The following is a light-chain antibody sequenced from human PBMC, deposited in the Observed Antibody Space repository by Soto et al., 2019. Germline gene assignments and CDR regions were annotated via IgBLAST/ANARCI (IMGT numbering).Light chain of an antibody. V-gene: IGLV1-47*01. J-gene: IGLJ1*01. CDR1: NSRSGSNY. CDR3: AKWDDSLRVYV. CDR2: RND. Sequence: QSVLPQPPSASGTPGQRVTISCSTSNSRSGSNYVYWYQQLPGTAPKLLIYRNDQRPSGVPDRFSGSKSDTSASLAISGLRSEDEADYYCAKWDDSLRVYVFGTGTKVTVL.